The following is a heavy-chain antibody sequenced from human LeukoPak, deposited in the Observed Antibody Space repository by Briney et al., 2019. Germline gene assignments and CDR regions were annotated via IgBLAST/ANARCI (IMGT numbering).Heavy chain of an antibody. CDR1: GFAFSSYG. Sequence: GGSLRLSCAASGFAFSSYGMHWVRQAPGKGLEWVAVISYDGSNKYYADSVKGRFTISRDNFKNTLYLQMNSLRGEDTAVYYCANQKAGLDYWGQGTLVTVSS. CDR2: ISYDGSNK. V-gene: IGHV3-30*18. J-gene: IGHJ4*02. CDR3: ANQKAGLDY.